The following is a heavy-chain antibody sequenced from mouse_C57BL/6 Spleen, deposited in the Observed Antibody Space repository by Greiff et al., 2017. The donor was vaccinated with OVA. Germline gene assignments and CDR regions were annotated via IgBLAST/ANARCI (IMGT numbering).Heavy chain of an antibody. CDR1: GYTFTSYW. D-gene: IGHD2-3*01. CDR3: ARKGIVTWRAMDY. Sequence: QVQLQQPGAELVRPGSSVKLSCKASGYTFTSYWMHWVKQRPIQGLEWIGNIDPSDSETHYNQKFKDKATLTVDKSSSTAYMQLSSLTSEDSAVYYCARKGIVTWRAMDYWGQGTSVTVSA. CDR2: IDPSDSET. V-gene: IGHV1-52*01. J-gene: IGHJ4*01.